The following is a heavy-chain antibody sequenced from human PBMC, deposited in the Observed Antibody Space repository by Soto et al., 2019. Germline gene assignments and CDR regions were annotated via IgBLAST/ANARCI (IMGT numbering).Heavy chain of an antibody. CDR1: GGSISSGGYY. Sequence: SETLSLTCTVSGGSISSGGYYWSWIRQHPGKGLEWIGYIYYSGSTYYNPSLKSRVTISVDTSKNQFSLKLSSVTAADTAVYYCAREYYYDSSGYVHDAFDIWGQGTTVTVSS. J-gene: IGHJ3*02. D-gene: IGHD3-22*01. CDR2: IYYSGST. CDR3: AREYYYDSSGYVHDAFDI. V-gene: IGHV4-31*03.